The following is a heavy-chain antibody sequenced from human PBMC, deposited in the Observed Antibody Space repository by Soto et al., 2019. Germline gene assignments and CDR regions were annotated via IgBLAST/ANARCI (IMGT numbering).Heavy chain of an antibody. CDR3: ARHEGWTGPDQ. CDR2: IFHDGNT. CDR1: GASIGSGGW. Sequence: NLRETLSLTCAVSGASIGSGGWWSWVRQPPGKGLEWIAEIFHDGNTNYSPSLKSRVTISVDKSQNQFSLNVYSVTAADTAVYYCARHEGWTGPDQWGQGTLVTVSS. D-gene: IGHD2-8*02. V-gene: IGHV4-4*03. J-gene: IGHJ5*02.